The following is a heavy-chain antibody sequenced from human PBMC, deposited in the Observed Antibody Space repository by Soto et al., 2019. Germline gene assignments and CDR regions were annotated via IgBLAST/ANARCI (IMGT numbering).Heavy chain of an antibody. CDR3: ARGGQAAAGTSYWYFDL. J-gene: IGHJ2*01. D-gene: IGHD6-13*01. CDR1: GFTFSDYY. Sequence: QVQLVESGGGLVKPGGSLRLSCAASGFTFSDYYMTWIRQAPGKGLEWISFITNSGTYTDYADSVKGRFTISRDNAKNSLYLQMNSLRAEDTAVYYCARGGQAAAGTSYWYFDLWGRGTLVTVSS. V-gene: IGHV3-11*06. CDR2: ITNSGTYT.